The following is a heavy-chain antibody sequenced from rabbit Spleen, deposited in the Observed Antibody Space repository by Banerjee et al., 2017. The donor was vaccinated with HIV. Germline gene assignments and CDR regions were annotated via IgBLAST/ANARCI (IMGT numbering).Heavy chain of an antibody. CDR1: GFSFSSSYY. CDR3: TRFTPRNSIL. Sequence: QEQLVESGGGLVQPEGSLTLTCTASGFSFSSSYYMCWVRQAPGKGLEWIGCIATGDGNTYYASWVKGRFTISKTSSTTVTLQLKSLTAADTATYFCTRFTPRNSILWGQGTLVTVS. CDR2: IATGDGNT. V-gene: IGHV1S45*01. J-gene: IGHJ3*01.